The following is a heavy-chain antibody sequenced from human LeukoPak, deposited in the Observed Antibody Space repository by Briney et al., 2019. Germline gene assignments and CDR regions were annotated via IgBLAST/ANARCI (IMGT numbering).Heavy chain of an antibody. J-gene: IGHJ5*02. CDR3: AGGSGYLITS. D-gene: IGHD3-9*01. Sequence: GGSLRLSCAATGFSFRSYWMNWVRQAPGKGLEWLAIIKQDGSEKHYKGSVEGRFTISRDNAKNSLHLQMNSLRAEDTAVYYCAGGSGYLITSWGQGTLVTSPQ. CDR2: IKQDGSEK. CDR1: GFSFRSYW. V-gene: IGHV3-7*01.